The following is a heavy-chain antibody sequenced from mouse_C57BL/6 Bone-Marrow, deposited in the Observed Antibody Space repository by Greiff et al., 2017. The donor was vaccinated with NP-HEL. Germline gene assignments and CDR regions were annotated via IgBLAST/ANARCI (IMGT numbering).Heavy chain of an antibody. J-gene: IGHJ3*01. CDR2: ISDGGSYT. CDR3: ARVRRGAY. V-gene: IGHV5-4*01. CDR1: GFTFSSYA. Sequence: VQLKQSGGGLVKPGGSLKLSCAASGFTFSSYAMSWVRQTPEKRLEWVATISDGGSYTYYPDNVKGRFTISRDNAKNNLYLQMSHLKSEDTAMYYCARVRRGAYWGQGTLVTVSA.